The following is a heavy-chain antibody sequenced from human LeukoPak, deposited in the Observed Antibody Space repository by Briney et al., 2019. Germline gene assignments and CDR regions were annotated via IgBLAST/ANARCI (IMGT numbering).Heavy chain of an antibody. V-gene: IGHV4-30-4*07. CDR2: MYNSGTT. J-gene: IGHJ4*02. D-gene: IGHD3-10*01. CDR1: GDSISSGGYS. Sequence: SQTLSLTCVVSGDSISSGGYSWNWIRQPPGKGLEWIGYMYNSGTTSYNPSLKSRVTMSVDTSKNQFSLKLSSVTAADTAVYYCARVRGSGSYYMAFDYWGQGTLVTVSS. CDR3: ARVRGSGSYYMAFDY.